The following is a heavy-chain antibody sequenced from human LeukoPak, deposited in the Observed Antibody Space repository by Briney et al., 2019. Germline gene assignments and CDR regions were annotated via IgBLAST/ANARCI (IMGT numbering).Heavy chain of an antibody. V-gene: IGHV3-23*01. Sequence: GGSLRLSCAASGFTFSSYAMSWVRQAPGKGLEWVSAISGSGGSTYYADSVKGRFTISRDNSKNTLYLQMNSLRGEDTAVYYCAKSDFWSGRSPFDYWGQGTLVTVSS. CDR1: GFTFSSYA. CDR3: AKSDFWSGRSPFDY. D-gene: IGHD3-3*01. J-gene: IGHJ4*02. CDR2: ISGSGGST.